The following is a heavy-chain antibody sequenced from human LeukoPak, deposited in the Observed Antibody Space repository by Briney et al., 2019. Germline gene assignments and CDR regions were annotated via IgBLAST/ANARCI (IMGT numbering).Heavy chain of an antibody. J-gene: IGHJ2*01. CDR1: GGSISSYY. D-gene: IGHD6-13*01. Sequence: SSETLSLTCTVSGGSISSYYWSWIRQPPGKGLEWIGYIYYSGSTNYNPSLKSRVTMSVDTSKNQFSLKLSSVTAADTAVYYCARDVYRSSVLDLWGRGTLVTVSS. CDR2: IYYSGST. V-gene: IGHV4-59*01. CDR3: ARDVYRSSVLDL.